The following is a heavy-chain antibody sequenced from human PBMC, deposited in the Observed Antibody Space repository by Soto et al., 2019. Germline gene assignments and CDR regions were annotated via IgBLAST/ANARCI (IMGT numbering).Heavy chain of an antibody. Sequence: PSETLSLTCAVYGGSFSGYYWSWIRQPPGKGLEWIGEINHSGSTNYNPSLKSRVTISVDTSKNQFSLKLSSVTAADTAVYYRARRPLRRWFDPWGQGTLVTVSS. CDR2: INHSGST. J-gene: IGHJ5*02. CDR3: ARRPLRRWFDP. V-gene: IGHV4-34*01. CDR1: GGSFSGYY. D-gene: IGHD6-6*01.